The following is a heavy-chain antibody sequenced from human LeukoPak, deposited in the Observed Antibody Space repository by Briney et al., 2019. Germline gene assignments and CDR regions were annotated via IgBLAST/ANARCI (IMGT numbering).Heavy chain of an antibody. J-gene: IGHJ5*02. V-gene: IGHV4-4*07. Sequence: PSETLSLTCTVSGGSISSYYWSWIRQPAGKGLEWIGRIYTSGSTNYNPSLKSRVTMSVDTSKNQFSLKLSSVTAADTAVYYCARDNYCSSTSCYPDQFDPWGQGTLVTVSS. D-gene: IGHD2-2*01. CDR3: ARDNYCSSTSCYPDQFDP. CDR2: IYTSGST. CDR1: GGSISSYY.